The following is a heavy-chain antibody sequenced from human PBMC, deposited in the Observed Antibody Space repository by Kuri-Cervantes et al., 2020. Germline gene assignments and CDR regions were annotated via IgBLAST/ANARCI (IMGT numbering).Heavy chain of an antibody. V-gene: IGHV3-33*06. J-gene: IGHJ4*02. CDR1: GFTFSNYD. CDR3: AKREYDFWSGYLPFLFDY. CDR2: IWYDGSNK. Sequence: GESLKISCAASGFTFSNYDIHWVRQAPGKGLEWVAVIWYDGSNKYYADSVKGRFTISRDNSKNTLYLQMNSLRAEDTAVYYCAKREYDFWSGYLPFLFDYWGQGTLVTVSS. D-gene: IGHD3-3*01.